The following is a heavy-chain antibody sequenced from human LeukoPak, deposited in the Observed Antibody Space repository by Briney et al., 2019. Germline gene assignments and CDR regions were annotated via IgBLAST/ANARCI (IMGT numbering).Heavy chain of an antibody. CDR3: AREYRSSWYLNWFDP. V-gene: IGHV4-38-2*02. CDR2: IDHSGST. CDR1: GGSFSGYY. Sequence: SETLSLTCAVYGGSFSGYYWGWIRQPPGKGLEWTGSIDHSGSTYYNPSLKSRITISVDTSKNQFSLKLSSVTAADTAVYYCAREYRSSWYLNWFDPWGQGTLVTVSS. J-gene: IGHJ5*02. D-gene: IGHD6-13*01.